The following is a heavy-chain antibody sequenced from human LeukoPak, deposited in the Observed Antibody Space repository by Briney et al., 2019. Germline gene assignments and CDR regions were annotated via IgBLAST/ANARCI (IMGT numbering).Heavy chain of an antibody. CDR1: GYTFTSYD. V-gene: IGHV1-8*01. D-gene: IGHD6-19*01. J-gene: IGHJ6*02. Sequence: ASVKVSCKATGYTFTSYDINWVRQATGQGLEWMGWMNPNSGNTGYAQKFQGRVTMTRNTSISTAYMELSSLRFEDTAVYYCARGSGQYSSGWYREDYGMDVWGQGTTVTVSS. CDR3: ARGSGQYSSGWYREDYGMDV. CDR2: MNPNSGNT.